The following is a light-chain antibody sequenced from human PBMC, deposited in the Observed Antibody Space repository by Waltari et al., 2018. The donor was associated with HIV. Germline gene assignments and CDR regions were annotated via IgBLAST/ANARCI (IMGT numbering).Light chain of an antibody. CDR3: QQYNDWPLT. J-gene: IGKJ4*01. Sequence: EIVMTQSPATLSVSPGERATVSCRASQTVSSSLTWYQQKPGQAPWLLIYCASTRATGIAARFSGSGSGTEFALTISSLQSEDFAVYYCQQYNDWPLTFGGGTRVEIK. CDR1: QTVSSS. V-gene: IGKV3-15*01. CDR2: CAS.